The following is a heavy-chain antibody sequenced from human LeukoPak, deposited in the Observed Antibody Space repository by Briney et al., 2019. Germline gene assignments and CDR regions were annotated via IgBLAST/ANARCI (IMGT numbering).Heavy chain of an antibody. CDR3: ARVEEWAVAGPQYYFDY. Sequence: SETLSLTCTVSGGSISSSSYYWGWIRQPPGKGLEWIGSIYYSGSTYYNPSLKSRVTISVDTSKNQFSLKLSSVTAADTAVYYCARVEEWAVAGPQYYFDYWGQGTLVTVSS. J-gene: IGHJ4*02. CDR1: GGSISSSSYY. V-gene: IGHV4-39*07. CDR2: IYYSGST. D-gene: IGHD6-19*01.